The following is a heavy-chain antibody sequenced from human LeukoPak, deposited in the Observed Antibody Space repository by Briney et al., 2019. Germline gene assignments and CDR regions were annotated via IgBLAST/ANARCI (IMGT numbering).Heavy chain of an antibody. CDR2: ISSSSYI. CDR1: GFTFSSYN. J-gene: IGHJ4*02. CDR3: ARDRSTNSYAEYFFDY. D-gene: IGHD5-18*01. Sequence: GGSLRLSCAASGFTFSSYNMNWVRQAPGKGLEWVSSISSSSYIYYADSVKGRFAISRDNARSSLYLQMNSLRAEDTAVYYCARDRSTNSYAEYFFDYWGQGTLVTVSS. V-gene: IGHV3-21*03.